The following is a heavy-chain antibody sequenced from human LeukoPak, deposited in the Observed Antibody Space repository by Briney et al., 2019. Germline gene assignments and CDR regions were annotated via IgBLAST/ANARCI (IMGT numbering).Heavy chain of an antibody. Sequence: PGGSLRLSCAASGFTFSSYGMHWVRQAPGKGLEWVAFIRYDGSNKYYADSVKGRFTISRDNSKNTLYLQMNSLRAEDTAAYYCARGLTYSSSLGGSDYWGQGTLVTVSS. CDR3: ARGLTYSSSLGGSDY. D-gene: IGHD6-13*01. CDR2: IRYDGSNK. J-gene: IGHJ4*02. CDR1: GFTFSSYG. V-gene: IGHV3-30*02.